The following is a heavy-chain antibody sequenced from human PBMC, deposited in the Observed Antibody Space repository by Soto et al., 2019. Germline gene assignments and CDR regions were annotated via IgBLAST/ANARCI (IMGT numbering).Heavy chain of an antibody. CDR2: ISYDGSNK. Sequence: GGSLRLSCAASGFTFSSYAMHWVRQAPGKGLEWVAVISYDGSNKYYADSVKGRFTISRDNSKNTLYLQMNSLRADDTAVYYCASTLDVWGQGTTVTVS. CDR3: ASTLDV. V-gene: IGHV3-30-3*01. J-gene: IGHJ6*02. CDR1: GFTFSSYA.